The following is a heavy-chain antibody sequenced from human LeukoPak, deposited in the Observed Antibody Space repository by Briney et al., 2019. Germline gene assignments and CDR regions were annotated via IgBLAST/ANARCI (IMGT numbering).Heavy chain of an antibody. CDR3: ARDSDPYYYDSSGSFDY. CDR2: ISYDGSNK. J-gene: IGHJ4*02. Sequence: GGSLRLSCAASGFTFSSYAMHWVRQAPGKGLEWVAVISYDGSNKYYADSVKGRFTISRDNSKNTLYLQMNSLRAEDTAVYYCARDSDPYYYDSSGSFDYWGQGTLVTVSS. D-gene: IGHD3-22*01. CDR1: GFTFSSYA. V-gene: IGHV3-30-3*01.